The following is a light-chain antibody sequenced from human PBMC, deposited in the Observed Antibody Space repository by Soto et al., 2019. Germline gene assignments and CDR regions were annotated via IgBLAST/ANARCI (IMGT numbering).Light chain of an antibody. Sequence: QSALTQPASVSGSPGQSITISFTGTSSDGGGYNYVSWYQQHPGKAPKLMIYEVSNRPSGVSNRFSGSKSGNTASLTISGLQAEDEADYYCRSYTSSSTLYVFGTGTKLTVL. CDR3: RSYTSSSTLYV. CDR1: SSDGGGYNY. J-gene: IGLJ1*01. V-gene: IGLV2-14*01. CDR2: EVS.